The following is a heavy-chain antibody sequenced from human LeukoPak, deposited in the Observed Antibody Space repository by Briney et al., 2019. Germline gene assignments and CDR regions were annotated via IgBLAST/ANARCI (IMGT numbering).Heavy chain of an antibody. CDR1: GFTFSIYA. D-gene: IGHD2-21*02. V-gene: IGHV3-23*01. Sequence: PGGSLRLSCAASGFTFSIYAMSWVRQAPGKGLESVSAISGSGGSTYYADSVKGRFTISRDNSKSTLYLQMNSLRAEDTAVYYCAKDYGIVVVTATPDYWGQGTLVTVSS. CDR3: AKDYGIVVVTATPDY. J-gene: IGHJ4*02. CDR2: ISGSGGST.